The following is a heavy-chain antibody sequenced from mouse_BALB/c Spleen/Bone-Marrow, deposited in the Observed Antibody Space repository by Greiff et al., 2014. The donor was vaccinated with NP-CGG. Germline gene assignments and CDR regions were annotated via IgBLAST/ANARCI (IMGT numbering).Heavy chain of an antibody. CDR1: GYTFTSYW. CDR3: ARSEGYYEWFAY. CDR2: INPSTGYT. V-gene: IGHV1-7*01. J-gene: IGHJ3*01. Sequence: VKLMESGAELAKPGASVKMSCKASGYTFTSYWMHWVKQRPGQGLEWIGYINPSTGYTEYNQKFKDKATLTADKSSSTAYMQLSSLTSEDSAVYYCARSEGYYEWFAYWGQGTLVTVSA. D-gene: IGHD2-3*01.